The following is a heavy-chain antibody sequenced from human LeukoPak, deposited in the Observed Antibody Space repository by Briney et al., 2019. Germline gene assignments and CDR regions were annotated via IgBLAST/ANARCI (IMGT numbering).Heavy chain of an antibody. D-gene: IGHD3-22*01. CDR1: GFTFSSYG. CDR3: ARDRDSSGYNYYFDY. Sequence: GGSLRLSCAASGFTFSSYGMHWVRQAPGKGLEWVAVIWYDGRNEYYADSVKGRFTISRDNSENTLYLQMNSLSAEDTAVYYCARDRDSSGYNYYFDYWGQGTLVTVSS. J-gene: IGHJ4*02. V-gene: IGHV3-33*01. CDR2: IWYDGRNE.